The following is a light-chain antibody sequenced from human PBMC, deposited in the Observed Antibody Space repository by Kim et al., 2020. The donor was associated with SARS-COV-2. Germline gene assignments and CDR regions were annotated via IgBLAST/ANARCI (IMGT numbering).Light chain of an antibody. CDR1: QSISNG. CDR2: SAS. J-gene: IGKJ4*02. CDR3: QQHNSYPLT. Sequence: DIQMTQSPSALSASVGDRVTITCRASQSISNGVAWYQQKPGKAPKLLVYSASTLQSGVPSRFSGSGSGTEFTLTISSLQPEDFATYYCQQHNSYPLTFGEGTKVDIK. V-gene: IGKV1-17*01.